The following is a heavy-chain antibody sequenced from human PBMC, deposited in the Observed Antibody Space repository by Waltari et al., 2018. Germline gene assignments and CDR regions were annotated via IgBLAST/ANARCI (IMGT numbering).Heavy chain of an antibody. J-gene: IGHJ4*02. CDR1: GVTSSRYE. Sequence: EVQLVESGGGLVHSGGSRRLSCAASGVTSSRYEMNWVRQAPGKGLEWVSYISSSGSTTYYADSVKGRFTISRDNAKNSLYLQMNSLRAEDTAVYYCATPSYYSDYWGQGTLVTVSS. D-gene: IGHD3-10*01. V-gene: IGHV3-48*03. CDR3: ATPSYYSDY. CDR2: ISSSGSTT.